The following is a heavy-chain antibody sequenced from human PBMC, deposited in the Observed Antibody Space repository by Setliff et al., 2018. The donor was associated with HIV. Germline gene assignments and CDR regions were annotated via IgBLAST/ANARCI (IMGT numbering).Heavy chain of an antibody. Sequence: GGSLRLSCAASGFAFSASAMSWVRQAPGKALEWVAYIWYDGSNKYYADSVKGRFAISRDNSKNTVFLQLDTLRREDTAVYYCASARIPTGGTSTSLDFWGQGALVTVSS. CDR2: IWYDGSNK. D-gene: IGHD1-1*01. J-gene: IGHJ4*02. V-gene: IGHV3-30*02. CDR3: ASARIPTGGTSTSLDF. CDR1: GFAFSASA.